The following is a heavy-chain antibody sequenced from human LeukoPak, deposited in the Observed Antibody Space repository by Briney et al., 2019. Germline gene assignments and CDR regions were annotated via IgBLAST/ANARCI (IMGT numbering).Heavy chain of an antibody. Sequence: PGGSLRLSCAASGFTFSSYEMNWVRQAPGKGLEYVSAISSNGASTYYTDSVKGRFTISRDNSKNTLFLQMSSLRAEDTAVYYCVKENNQSPGGGYWGQGTLVTVSS. CDR2: ISSNGAST. D-gene: IGHD1/OR15-1a*01. CDR3: VKENNQSPGGGY. J-gene: IGHJ4*02. CDR1: GFTFSSYE. V-gene: IGHV3-64*03.